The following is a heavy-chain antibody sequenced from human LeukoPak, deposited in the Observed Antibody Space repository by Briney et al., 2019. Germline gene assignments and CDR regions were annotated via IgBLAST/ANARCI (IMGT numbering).Heavy chain of an antibody. D-gene: IGHD1-7*01. CDR2: FSSGGSA. CDR1: GGSISSSSYY. Sequence: SETLSLTCIVPGGSISSSSYYWAWIRQSPGKGLEWIGTFSSGGSANYNPSLTSRVSISKDTSDNQFSLRLYSVTAADTAVYYCARKQTGTMYDVWGQGTQVTVSS. J-gene: IGHJ4*02. V-gene: IGHV4-39*07. CDR3: ARKQTGTMYDV.